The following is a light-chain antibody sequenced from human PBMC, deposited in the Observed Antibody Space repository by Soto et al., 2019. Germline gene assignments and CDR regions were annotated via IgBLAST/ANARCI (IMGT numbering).Light chain of an antibody. CDR2: DVN. CDR3: SSYSTTNILV. V-gene: IGLV2-14*03. J-gene: IGLJ1*01. CDR1: SSDVGAYEH. Sequence: QSVLTQPASVSGSPGQSITISCTGTSSDVGAYEHVSWYQQHPGRAPKLILYDVNNRPSGVSNHFSGSKSGNTASLVISGLQANDEADYYCSSYSTTNILVFGSGTKLTVL.